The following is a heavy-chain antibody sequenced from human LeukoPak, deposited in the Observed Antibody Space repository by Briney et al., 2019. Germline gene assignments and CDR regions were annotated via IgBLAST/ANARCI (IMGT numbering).Heavy chain of an antibody. Sequence: ASVKVSCKASGYTFTSYDINWVRQATGQGLEWMGIINPSGGSTSYAQKFQGRVTMTRDTSTSTVYMELSSLRSEDTAVYYCARVGSGYPFDYWGQGTLVTVSS. CDR2: INPSGGST. J-gene: IGHJ4*02. CDR1: GYTFTSYD. V-gene: IGHV1-46*01. D-gene: IGHD3-22*01. CDR3: ARVGSGYPFDY.